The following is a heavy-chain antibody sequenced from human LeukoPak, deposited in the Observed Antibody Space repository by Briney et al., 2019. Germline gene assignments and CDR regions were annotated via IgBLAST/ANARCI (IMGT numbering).Heavy chain of an antibody. V-gene: IGHV3-23*01. CDR2: ISGSGANT. D-gene: IGHD3-22*01. CDR1: GYTFSSYA. Sequence: QPGGSLTLSCTASGYTFSSYAMTWVRQAPGEGLEWVSAISGSGANTYYADSVKGRFAASRDNSKDTLYLQMRSLRAEDTAVYYCARGRSGYGPFDAFDIWGHGTWVTVSS. CDR3: ARGRSGYGPFDAFDI. J-gene: IGHJ3*02.